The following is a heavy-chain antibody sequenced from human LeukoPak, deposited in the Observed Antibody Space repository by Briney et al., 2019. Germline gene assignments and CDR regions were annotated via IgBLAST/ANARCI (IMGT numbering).Heavy chain of an antibody. V-gene: IGHV3-7*01. Sequence: GGSLRLSCVVSGFTFSSYWMSWVRQAPGKGLEWVANIRTDGSDEYYVDSVKGRFTISRDNAKNSLYLQMNSLRAEDTAVYYCAREGTDYWGQGTLVPVSS. CDR1: GFTFSSYW. CDR3: AREGTDY. CDR2: IRTDGSDE. D-gene: IGHD1/OR15-1a*01. J-gene: IGHJ4*02.